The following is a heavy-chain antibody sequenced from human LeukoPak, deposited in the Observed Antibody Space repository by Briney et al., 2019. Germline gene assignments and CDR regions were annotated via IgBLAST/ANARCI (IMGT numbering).Heavy chain of an antibody. V-gene: IGHV3-30-3*01. Sequence: PGRSLRLSCAASGFTFSSYAMHWVRQAPGKGLDWVAVISYDGSNKYYADSVKGRFTISRDNSKNTLYLQMNSLRAEDTAVYYCARDGGRAIVVVPAARGYFDYWGQGTLVTVSS. CDR2: ISYDGSNK. J-gene: IGHJ4*02. CDR1: GFTFSSYA. D-gene: IGHD2-2*01. CDR3: ARDGGRAIVVVPAARGYFDY.